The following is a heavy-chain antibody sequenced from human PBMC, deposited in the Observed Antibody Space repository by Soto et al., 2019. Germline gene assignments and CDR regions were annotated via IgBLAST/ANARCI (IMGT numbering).Heavy chain of an antibody. CDR1: GGSVSSSSHY. J-gene: IGHJ4*02. CDR3: GRHGSGSHLDY. CDR2: IYYTGNT. Sequence: SETLSLTCTVSGGSVSSSSHYWGWIRQPPGKGLEWIASIYYTGNTYYSPSLESRVTISVDTSKNQFSLKLSSVTAADTAVFYCGRHGSGSHLDYWGRGTLVTVSS. D-gene: IGHD3-10*01. V-gene: IGHV4-39*01.